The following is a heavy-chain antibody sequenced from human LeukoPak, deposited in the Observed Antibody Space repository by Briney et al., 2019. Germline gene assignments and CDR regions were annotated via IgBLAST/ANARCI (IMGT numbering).Heavy chain of an antibody. CDR2: INPNSGGT. J-gene: IGHJ4*02. CDR3: ARGPYYYGSGSYYLGPNFDY. Sequence: ASVKVSCKASGHTFTGHYMHWVRQAPGQGLEWMGWINPNSGGTNYAQKFQGRVTMTRDTSISTAYMELSRLRSDDTAVYYCARGPYYYGSGSYYLGPNFDYWGQGTLVTVSS. D-gene: IGHD3-10*01. V-gene: IGHV1-2*02. CDR1: GHTFTGHY.